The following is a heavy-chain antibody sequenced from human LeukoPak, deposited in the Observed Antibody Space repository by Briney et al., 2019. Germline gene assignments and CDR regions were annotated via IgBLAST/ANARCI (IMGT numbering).Heavy chain of an antibody. CDR2: ISQSGST. CDR1: GESFSGYY. V-gene: IGHV4-34*01. D-gene: IGHD2-15*01. CDR3: ARGRSCSGGSCYYY. Sequence: SETLSLTCTVYGESFSGYYWTWIRQPPGKGLEWIGEISQSGSTNYNPSLKSRVTMSVDTSKKQFSLKLNSVTAADTAVYYCARGRSCSGGSCYYYWGQGTLVTVSS. J-gene: IGHJ4*02.